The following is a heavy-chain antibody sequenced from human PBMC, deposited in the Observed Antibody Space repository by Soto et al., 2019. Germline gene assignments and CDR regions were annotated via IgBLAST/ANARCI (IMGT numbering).Heavy chain of an antibody. CDR3: ARGRWDLLWGDY. D-gene: IGHD1-26*01. V-gene: IGHV3-30*03. Sequence: QVQLVESGGGVVQPGRSLRLSCEASGFTFNTHGMQWVRQAPGKGLEWLTFISYDGSNKYYADSVKGRFTISRDNSKHTLFLQMSSLRAEDTAVYYCARGRWDLLWGDYWGQGTLVNVSS. J-gene: IGHJ4*02. CDR2: ISYDGSNK. CDR1: GFTFNTHG.